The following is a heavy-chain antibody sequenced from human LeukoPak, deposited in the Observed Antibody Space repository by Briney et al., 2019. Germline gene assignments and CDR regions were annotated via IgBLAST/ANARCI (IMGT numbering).Heavy chain of an antibody. CDR2: ISAYNGNT. J-gene: IGHJ4*02. CDR1: GYTLTSYA. Sequence: AASVKVSCKASGYTLTSYAISWVRQAPGQGLEWMGWISAYNGNTNYAQKLQGRVTMTTDTSTSTAYMELRSLRSDDTAVYYCAGRLDCGGDCYFFDYWGQGTLVTVSS. D-gene: IGHD2-21*02. CDR3: AGRLDCGGDCYFFDY. V-gene: IGHV1-18*01.